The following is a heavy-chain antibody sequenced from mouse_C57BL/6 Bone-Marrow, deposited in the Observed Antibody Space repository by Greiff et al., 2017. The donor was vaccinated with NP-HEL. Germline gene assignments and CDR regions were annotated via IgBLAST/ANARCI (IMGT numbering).Heavy chain of an antibody. CDR3: ARNPIYYGYWFAY. CDR2: IWTGGGT. D-gene: IGHD2-2*01. CDR1: GFSLTSYA. J-gene: IGHJ3*01. Sequence: VKLQESGPGLVAPSQSLSITCTVSGFSLTSYAISWVRQPPGKGLEWLGVIWTGGGTNYNSALKSRLSISKDNSKSQVFLKMNSLQTDDTARYDCARNPIYYGYWFAYWGQGTLVTVSA. V-gene: IGHV2-9-1*01.